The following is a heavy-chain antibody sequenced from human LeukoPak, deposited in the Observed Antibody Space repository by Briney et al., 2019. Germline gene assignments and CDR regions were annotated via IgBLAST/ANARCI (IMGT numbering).Heavy chain of an antibody. J-gene: IGHJ4*02. V-gene: IGHV4-34*01. CDR3: ARFDLGATKCLDY. CDR2: INHSGST. Sequence: PSETLSLTCAVYGGSFSGYYWSWIRQPPGKGLGWIGEINHSGSTNYNPSLKSRVTISVDTSKNQFSLKLSSVTAADTAVYYCARFDLGATKCLDYWGQGTLVTVSS. CDR1: GGSFSGYY. D-gene: IGHD1-26*01.